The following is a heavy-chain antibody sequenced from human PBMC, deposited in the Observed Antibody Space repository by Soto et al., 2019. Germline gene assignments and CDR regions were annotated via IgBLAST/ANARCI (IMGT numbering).Heavy chain of an antibody. J-gene: IGHJ4*02. CDR2: IYYSGST. D-gene: IGHD3-10*01. CDR1: GGSISSYY. V-gene: IGHV4-59*01. CDR3: ARNSMVRGVILREDY. Sequence: SETLSLTCTVSGGSISSYYWSWIRQPPGKGLEWIGYIYYSGSTNYNPSLKSRVTISVDTSKNQFSLKLSSVTAADTAVYYCARNSMVRGVILREDYWGQGTLVTVSS.